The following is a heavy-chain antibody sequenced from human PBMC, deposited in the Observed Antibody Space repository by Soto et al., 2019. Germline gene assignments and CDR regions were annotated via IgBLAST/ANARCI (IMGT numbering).Heavy chain of an antibody. D-gene: IGHD2-2*01. Sequence: SETLSLTCTVSGGSISSYYWSWIRQPPGKGLEWIGYIYYSGSTNYNPSLKSRVTISVDTSKNQFSLKLSSVTAADTAVYYCARGSTGYCSSTSCWKRGYSWFDPWGQGTLVTVSS. CDR2: IYYSGST. CDR3: ARGSTGYCSSTSCWKRGYSWFDP. V-gene: IGHV4-59*01. CDR1: GGSISSYY. J-gene: IGHJ5*02.